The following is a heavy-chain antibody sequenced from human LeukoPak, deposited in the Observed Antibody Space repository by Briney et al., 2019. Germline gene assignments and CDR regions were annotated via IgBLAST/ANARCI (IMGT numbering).Heavy chain of an antibody. J-gene: IGHJ4*02. CDR3: AKGGYYFDY. D-gene: IGHD3-16*01. V-gene: IGHV3-30*02. CDR1: GLTFSSFG. CDR2: IRYDGSTK. Sequence: GGSLRLSCAAPGLTFSSFGMHWVRQAPGKGLEWVAFIRYDGSTKYYADSVKGRFTISRDNSKSTLYLQMNSLRAEDTAVYYCAKGGYYFDYWGPGTLVTVSS.